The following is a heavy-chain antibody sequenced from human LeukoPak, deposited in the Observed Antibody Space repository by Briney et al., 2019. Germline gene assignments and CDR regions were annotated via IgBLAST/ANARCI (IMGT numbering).Heavy chain of an antibody. D-gene: IGHD3-10*01. CDR3: GSGSYFKIDY. J-gene: IGHJ4*02. CDR2: INHSGST. Sequence: SETLSLTCAVYGGSFSGYYWSWIRQPPGKGLEWIGEINHSGSTNYNPSLKSRVTISVDTSKDQFSLKLSSVTAADTAVYYCGSGSYFKIDYWGQGTLVTVSS. V-gene: IGHV4-34*01. CDR1: GGSFSGYY.